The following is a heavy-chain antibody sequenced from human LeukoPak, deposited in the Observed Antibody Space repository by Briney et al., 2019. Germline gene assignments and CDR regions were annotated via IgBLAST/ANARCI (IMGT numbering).Heavy chain of an antibody. CDR2: IYHSGST. Sequence: SETLSLTCAVSGYSISSGYYWGWIRQPPGKGVEWIGSIYHSGSTYYNPSLKSRVTISVDTSKNQFSLKLSSVTAADTAVYYCARPLGLGVDYWGQGTLVTVSS. D-gene: IGHD1-26*01. V-gene: IGHV4-38-2*01. J-gene: IGHJ4*02. CDR3: ARPLGLGVDY. CDR1: GYSISSGYY.